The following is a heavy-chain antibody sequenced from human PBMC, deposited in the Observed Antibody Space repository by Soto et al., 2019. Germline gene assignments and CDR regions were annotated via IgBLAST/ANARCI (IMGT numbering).Heavy chain of an antibody. CDR1: GGTFSSYA. CDR3: AREDLRAVAFDI. J-gene: IGHJ3*02. CDR2: ISAYNGNT. V-gene: IGHV1-18*01. D-gene: IGHD3-3*01. Sequence: ASVKVSCKASGGTFSSYAISWVRQAPGQGLEWMGWISAYNGNTNYAQKLQGRVTMTTDTSTSTAYMELRSLRSDDTAVYYCAREDLRAVAFDIWGQGTMVTVSS.